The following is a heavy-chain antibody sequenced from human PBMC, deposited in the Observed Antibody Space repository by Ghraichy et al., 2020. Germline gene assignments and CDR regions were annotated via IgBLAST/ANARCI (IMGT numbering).Heavy chain of an antibody. CDR2: IFSNDEK. CDR1: GFSLSNARMG. CDR3: ARYRVDYYYYYGMDV. D-gene: IGHD1-26*01. J-gene: IGHJ6*02. Sequence: SGPTLVKPTETLTLTCTVSGFSLSNARMGVSWIRQPPGKALEWLAHIFSNDEKSYSTSLKSRLTISKDTSKSQVVLTMTNMDPVDTATYYCARYRVDYYYYYGMDVWGQGTTVTVSS. V-gene: IGHV2-26*01.